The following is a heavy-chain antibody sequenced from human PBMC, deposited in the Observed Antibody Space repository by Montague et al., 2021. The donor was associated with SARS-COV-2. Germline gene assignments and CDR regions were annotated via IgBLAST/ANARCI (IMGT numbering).Heavy chain of an antibody. CDR2: TYYRSEWYS. D-gene: IGHD2-15*01. Sequence: CAISGDSVSTNSGTWNWVRLSPSRGLEWLGRTYYRSEWYSDYSVSVKSRISINPDTSKNQLSLQLNSVTPEDTAVYYCARAERGSCGDGNCYRYFFNYWGQGTLVTVSS. CDR3: ARAERGSCGDGNCYRYFFNY. J-gene: IGHJ4*02. CDR1: GDSVSTNSGT. V-gene: IGHV6-1*01.